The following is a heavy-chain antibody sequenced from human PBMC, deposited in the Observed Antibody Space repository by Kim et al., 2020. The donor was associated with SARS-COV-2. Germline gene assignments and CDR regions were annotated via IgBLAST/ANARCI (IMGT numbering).Heavy chain of an antibody. Sequence: GGSLRLSCAASGFTFSSYGMHWVRQAPGKGLEWVAVISYDGSNKYYADSVKGRFTISRDNSKNTLYLQMNSLRAEDTAVYYCAKVYYYGSGSYYNDDYY. D-gene: IGHD3-10*01. V-gene: IGHV3-30*18. CDR3: AKVYYYGSGSYYNDDYY. CDR2: ISYDGSNK. CDR1: GFTFSSYG. J-gene: IGHJ6*01.